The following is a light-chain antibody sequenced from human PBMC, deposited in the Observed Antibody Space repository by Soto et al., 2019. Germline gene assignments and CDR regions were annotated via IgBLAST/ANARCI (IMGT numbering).Light chain of an antibody. CDR2: CAS. CDR3: QHYNNWPPWT. CDR1: QSVSSN. J-gene: IGKJ1*01. Sequence: EIVMTQSPATLSVSPGERATLSCRASQSVSSNLAWYQQKPGQAPRLLIYCASTRATGIPARFIGSGSGTEFTLTISSLQSEDFAVYYCQHYNNWPPWTFGQGTKVEIK. V-gene: IGKV3-15*01.